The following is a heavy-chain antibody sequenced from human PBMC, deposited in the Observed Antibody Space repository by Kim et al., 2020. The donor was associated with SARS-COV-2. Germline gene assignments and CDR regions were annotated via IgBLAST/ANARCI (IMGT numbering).Heavy chain of an antibody. CDR3: ARLHSSSWYWTCDY. D-gene: IGHD6-13*01. Sequence: ASVKVSCKASGYTFTSYGISWVRQAPGQGLEWMGWISAYNGNTNYAQKLQGRVTMTTDTSTSTAYMELRSLRSDDTAVYYCARLHSSSWYWTCDYWGQGTLVTVSS. V-gene: IGHV1-18*01. J-gene: IGHJ4*02. CDR2: ISAYNGNT. CDR1: GYTFTSYG.